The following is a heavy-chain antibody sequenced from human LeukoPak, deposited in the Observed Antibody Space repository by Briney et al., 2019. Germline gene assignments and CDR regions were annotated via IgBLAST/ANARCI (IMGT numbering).Heavy chain of an antibody. J-gene: IGHJ3*02. CDR3: ASLFLCYGCSSSSDSFNI. D-gene: IGHD6-6*01. V-gene: IGHV3-48*03. CDR1: GFTFSSYE. Sequence: AGGSLRLSCAASGFTFSSYEMNWVRQAPGKGLKWISYISSSGSTIHYADSVKGRFTISRDNAKNTLYLQMNSLRAEDTAVYYCASLFLCYGCSSSSDSFNIWGQGTMVTVSS. CDR2: ISSSGSTI.